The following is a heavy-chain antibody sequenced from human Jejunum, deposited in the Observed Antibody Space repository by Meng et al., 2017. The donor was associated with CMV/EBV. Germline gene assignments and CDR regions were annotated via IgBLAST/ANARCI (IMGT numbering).Heavy chain of an antibody. Sequence: SGDSISSSDFYWGWIRQAPGEGLEWIGSVFYKDNTHYNPSLKSRVTISLDTSKNQFSLNLSPLTAADTAVYYCARRGRSGKLKWFDSWGQGTLVTVSS. CDR2: VFYKDNT. D-gene: IGHD1-26*01. CDR1: GDSISSSDFY. J-gene: IGHJ5*01. CDR3: ARRGRSGKLKWFDS. V-gene: IGHV4-39*07.